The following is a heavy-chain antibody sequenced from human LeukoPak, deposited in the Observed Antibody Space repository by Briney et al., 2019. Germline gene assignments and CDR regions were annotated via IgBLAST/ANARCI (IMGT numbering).Heavy chain of an antibody. J-gene: IGHJ4*02. CDR3: SRGGNFAF. CDR2: IYHSEST. CDR1: GYSISSGYY. Sequence: PSETLSLTCAVSGYSISSGYYWGWIRQPPGKGLEWIGSIYHSESTYYNPSLKSRVTISVDTSKNQFSLKLSSVTAADTAVYYCSRGGNFAFWGQGTLVTVSS. V-gene: IGHV4-38-2*01.